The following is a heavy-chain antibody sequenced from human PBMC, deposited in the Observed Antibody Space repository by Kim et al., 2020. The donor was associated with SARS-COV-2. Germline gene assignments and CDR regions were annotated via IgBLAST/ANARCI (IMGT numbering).Heavy chain of an antibody. V-gene: IGHV3-30*04. Sequence: GGSLRLSCAASGFTFSSYAMHWVRQAPGKGLEWVAVISYDGSNKYYADSVKGRFTISRDNSKNTLYLQMNSLRAEDTAVYYCARDDYYGSGPPSHYYGMDVWGQGTTVTVSS. CDR3: ARDDYYGSGPPSHYYGMDV. D-gene: IGHD3-10*01. CDR1: GFTFSSYA. J-gene: IGHJ6*02. CDR2: ISYDGSNK.